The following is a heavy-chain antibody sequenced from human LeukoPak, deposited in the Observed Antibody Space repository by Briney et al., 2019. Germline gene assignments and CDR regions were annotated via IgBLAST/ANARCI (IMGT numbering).Heavy chain of an antibody. J-gene: IGHJ4*02. CDR2: IYYSGST. CDR1: GGSISSYY. D-gene: IGHD2-15*01. Sequence: SETLSLTCTVSGGSISSYYWSWIRQPPGKGLEWIGYIYYSGSTNYNPSLKSRVTISVDTSKNQFSLKLSSVTSAATAVYYCARESPGCGGCSCYPHFDYWGQGTLVTVSS. V-gene: IGHV4-59*01. CDR3: ARESPGCGGCSCYPHFDY.